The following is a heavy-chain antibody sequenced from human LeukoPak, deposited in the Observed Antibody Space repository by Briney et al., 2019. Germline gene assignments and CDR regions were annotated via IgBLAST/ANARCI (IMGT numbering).Heavy chain of an antibody. CDR2: ISGNGGGT. CDR3: AKSFGYSRSWFDN. J-gene: IGHJ4*02. Sequence: VQPGGSLRLSCVASGFTFRSYVLSWVRQAPGKGLEWVTGISGNGGGTYYADSVKGRFTISRDNSKNTLYLQMNSLRVGDTAVYYCAKSFGYSRSWFDNWGQGTLVTVSS. V-gene: IGHV3-23*01. D-gene: IGHD6-13*01. CDR1: GFTFRSYV.